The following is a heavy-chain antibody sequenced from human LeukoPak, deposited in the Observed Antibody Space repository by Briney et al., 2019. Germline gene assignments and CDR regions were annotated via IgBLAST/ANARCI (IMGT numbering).Heavy chain of an antibody. CDR1: GFTFSSYG. CDR2: ISGSGGST. V-gene: IGHV3-23*01. Sequence: GGSLRLSCAASGFTFSSYGMSWVRQAPGKGLEWVSAISGSGGSTNYADSVKGRFTTSRDNAKNSLYLQMNSLRAEDTAVYYCASYGAGFGESPRTCNSGVCYYYYMDVWGKGTTVTISS. CDR3: ASYGAGFGESPRTCNSGVCYYYYMDV. D-gene: IGHD3-10*01. J-gene: IGHJ6*03.